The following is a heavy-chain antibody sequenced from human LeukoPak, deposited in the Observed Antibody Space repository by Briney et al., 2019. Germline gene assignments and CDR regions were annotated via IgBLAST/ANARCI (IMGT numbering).Heavy chain of an antibody. CDR3: ARSSRGVIGLLDY. J-gene: IGHJ4*02. CDR1: GYTFSVYI. Sequence: GASVKVSCKASGYTFSVYIINWVRQAPGQGLEWVGWINTNTGDPIYARGFKGRFVLSVDKSVNTAYLEIASLQTEDNAVYYCARSSRGVIGLLDYWGQGTTVTISS. D-gene: IGHD3-10*01. CDR2: INTNTGDP. V-gene: IGHV7-4-1*01.